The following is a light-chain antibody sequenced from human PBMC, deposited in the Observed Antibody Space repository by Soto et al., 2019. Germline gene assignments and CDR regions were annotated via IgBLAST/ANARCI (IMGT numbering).Light chain of an antibody. CDR1: QGISNY. CDR2: AAS. V-gene: IGKV1-27*01. Sequence: DIQMTQSPSSLSASVGDRVTITCRASQGISNYIAWYQQKPGKAPKLLISAASTLHSGVPSRFSGSGSGTDFTLTISSLQPEHFATYSCQKYNSVPLFGPGTKVDIK. CDR3: QKYNSVPL. J-gene: IGKJ3*01.